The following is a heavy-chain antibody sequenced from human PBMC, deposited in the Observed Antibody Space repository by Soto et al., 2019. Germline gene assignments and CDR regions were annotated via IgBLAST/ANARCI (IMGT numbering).Heavy chain of an antibody. CDR1: GGTFGNSA. CDR2: IVPMFGTA. D-gene: IGHD3-3*01. CDR3: ARDGDPEYAFWSGPLGGGRFDP. Sequence: QVQLVQSGAEVKKPGSSVNVSCKTSGGTFGNSAVTWVRQAPGQGLEWMGGIVPMFGTANYAQKFQGRVTITADESTSKAYMELTSLRSDDTAVYYCARDGDPEYAFWSGPLGGGRFDPWGQGTQVTVSS. J-gene: IGHJ5*02. V-gene: IGHV1-69*12.